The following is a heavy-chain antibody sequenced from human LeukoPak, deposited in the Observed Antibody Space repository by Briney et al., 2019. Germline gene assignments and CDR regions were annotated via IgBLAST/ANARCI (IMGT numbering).Heavy chain of an antibody. D-gene: IGHD2-15*01. J-gene: IGHJ1*01. CDR2: IHSGGTT. CDR1: GFTVSSNY. CDR3: AKNPPGGYFQD. V-gene: IGHV3-66*01. Sequence: PGGSLRLSCTASGFTVSSNYMTWVRQAPGKGLECVSLIHSGGTTSYADSVKGRFTISRDNSKNTLSLQMNSLRAEDTALYYCAKNPPGGYFQDWGQGTLVTVSS.